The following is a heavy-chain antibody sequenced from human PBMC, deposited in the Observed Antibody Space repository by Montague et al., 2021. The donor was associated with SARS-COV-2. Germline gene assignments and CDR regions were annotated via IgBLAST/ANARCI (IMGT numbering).Heavy chain of an antibody. V-gene: IGHV4-34*01. CDR3: ARGPRITMIVVVITDIWFDP. D-gene: IGHD3-22*01. Sequence: SETLSPTCAVDGGSFSGYYWSWIRQPPGKGLEWIGEINHSGSTNYNPSLKSRVTISVDTSKNQFSLKLRSVTAADTAVYYCARGPRITMIVVVITDIWFDPWGQGTLVTVSS. CDR2: INHSGST. J-gene: IGHJ5*02. CDR1: GGSFSGYY.